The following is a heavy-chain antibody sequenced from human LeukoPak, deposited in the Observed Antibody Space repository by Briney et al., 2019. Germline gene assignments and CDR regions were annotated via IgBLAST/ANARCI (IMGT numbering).Heavy chain of an antibody. CDR3: ATEGSVNYYYDISGYYNH. CDR2: ISFVGNNK. CDR1: GFTFSSYA. Sequence: GRSLRLSCAASAASGFTFSSYAFHWVRQAPGKGLGWVAVISFVGNNKYYADSVRGLFTISRDNSKSTLFLQMNSLRVEDTAVYYCATEGSVNYYYDISGYYNHWGQGTLVTVSS. V-gene: IGHV3-30-3*01. J-gene: IGHJ4*02. D-gene: IGHD3-22*01.